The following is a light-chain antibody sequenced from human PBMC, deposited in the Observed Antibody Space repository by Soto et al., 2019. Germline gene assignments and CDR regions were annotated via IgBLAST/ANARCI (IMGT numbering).Light chain of an antibody. CDR2: LGS. CDR3: MQALQTPT. Sequence: DIVMTQSPLSLPVTPGEPASISCRSSQSLLQSNGYNYLDWYQQKPGQSPQLLIYLGSNRASGVPDRLSGSGSGTDFTLTISGVEAEDVGVYYCMQALQTPTFGQGTKVEIK. CDR1: QSLLQSNGYNY. V-gene: IGKV2-28*01. J-gene: IGKJ1*01.